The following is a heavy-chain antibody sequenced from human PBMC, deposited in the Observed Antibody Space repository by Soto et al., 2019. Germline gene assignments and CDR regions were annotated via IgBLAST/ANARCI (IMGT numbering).Heavy chain of an antibody. CDR2: ISAYNGNT. D-gene: IGHD3-9*01. V-gene: IGHV1-18*01. Sequence: QVQLVQSGAEVKKPGASVKVSCKASGYTFSSYGISWVRQAPGQGLEWMGWISAYNGNTNYAQKLQGRVTMTTDTSTSTAYMELRSRRADATAVYYCARGPNYDILTGNYDGMDVWGQGTTVTVSS. J-gene: IGHJ6*02. CDR1: GYTFSSYG. CDR3: ARGPNYDILTGNYDGMDV.